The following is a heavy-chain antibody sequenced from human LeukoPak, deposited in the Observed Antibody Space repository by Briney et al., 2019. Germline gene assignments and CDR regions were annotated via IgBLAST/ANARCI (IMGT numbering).Heavy chain of an antibody. V-gene: IGHV3-74*01. Sequence: GGSLSLSCAASGFTFSSYWMNWVRHAPGKGLVWVSRIVSDGSSATYADSVRGRFTVSRDNAKSTLFLQMNSLTPEDTAVYYCVRDIATTPVYWGQGALVTVSS. CDR3: VRDIATTPVY. D-gene: IGHD2-15*01. J-gene: IGHJ4*02. CDR1: GFTFSSYW. CDR2: IVSDGSSA.